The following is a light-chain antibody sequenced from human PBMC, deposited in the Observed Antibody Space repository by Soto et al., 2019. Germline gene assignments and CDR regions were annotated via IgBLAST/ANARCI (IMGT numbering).Light chain of an antibody. Sequence: EIVMTQSPATLSVSPGERATLSCRASQSVSNKLAWYQQKPGQAPRLLIYGVSSRATGIPDRFSGSGSGTDFTLSISRLEPEDFAVYYCQQYGSSPITFGQGTRLEIK. CDR3: QQYGSSPIT. CDR2: GVS. V-gene: IGKV3-20*01. J-gene: IGKJ5*01. CDR1: QSVSNK.